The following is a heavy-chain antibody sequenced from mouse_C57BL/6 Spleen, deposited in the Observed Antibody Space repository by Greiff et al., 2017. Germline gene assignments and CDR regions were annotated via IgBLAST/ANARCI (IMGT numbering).Heavy chain of an antibody. CDR3: TTELRLDY. CDR1: GFNIKDYY. CDR2: IDPDDGDT. Sequence: EVQLQQSGAELVRPGASVKLSCTASGFNIKDYYMHWVKQRPDQGLEWIGRIDPDDGDTEYAPKFQGKATMTEDTSSNPPYLQLSSLTSEDTAVYYCTTELRLDYWGQGTTLTVSS. V-gene: IGHV14-1*01. D-gene: IGHD2-4*01. J-gene: IGHJ2*01.